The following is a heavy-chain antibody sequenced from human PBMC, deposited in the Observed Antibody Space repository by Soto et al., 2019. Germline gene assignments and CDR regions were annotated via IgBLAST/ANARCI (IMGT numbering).Heavy chain of an antibody. Sequence: QVQLSQFGAEVKKPGASVKVSCKASGYSFTHFHIHWVRQAPGQGLEWMGMIDPSGGITRDAQRLQGRITMTRDASTSTVYMELRSLTSEDTAVYYCARDVLGHDNYATLGYYFDHWGQGTLVTVSS. J-gene: IGHJ4*02. V-gene: IGHV1-46*01. CDR2: IDPSGGIT. D-gene: IGHD1-20*01. CDR3: ARDVLGHDNYATLGYYFDH. CDR1: GYSFTHFH.